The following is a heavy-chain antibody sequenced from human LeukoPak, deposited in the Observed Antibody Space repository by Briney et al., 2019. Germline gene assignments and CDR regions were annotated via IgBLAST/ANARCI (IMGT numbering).Heavy chain of an antibody. Sequence: GGSLRLSCAASGFTFSSYGMHWVRQAPGKGLEWVAFIWYDGSNKYYADSVKGRFTISRDNSKNTLYLQMNSLRAEDTAVYYCARADDSSGYGFDYWGQGTLVTVSS. CDR1: GFTFSSYG. D-gene: IGHD3-22*01. J-gene: IGHJ4*02. CDR2: IWYDGSNK. V-gene: IGHV3-30*02. CDR3: ARADDSSGYGFDY.